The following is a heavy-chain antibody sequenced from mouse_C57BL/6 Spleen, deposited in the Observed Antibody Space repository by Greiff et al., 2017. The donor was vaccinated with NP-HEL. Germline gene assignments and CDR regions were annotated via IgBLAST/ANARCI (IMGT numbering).Heavy chain of an antibody. CDR1: GFTFSDYY. V-gene: IGHV5-16*01. J-gene: IGHJ3*01. CDR3: ARVGAWFAY. Sequence: EVQVVESEGGLVQPGSSMKLSCTASGFTFSDYYMAWVRQVPEKGLEWVANINYDGSSTYYLDSLKSRFIISRDNAKNILYLQMSSLKSEDTATYYCARVGAWFAYWGQGTLVTVSA. CDR2: INYDGSST.